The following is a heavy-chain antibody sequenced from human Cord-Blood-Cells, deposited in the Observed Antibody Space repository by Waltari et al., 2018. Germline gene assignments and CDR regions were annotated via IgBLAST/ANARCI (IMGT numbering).Heavy chain of an antibody. CDR3: ARDRDRGYFDY. Sequence: QVQLQESGPGLVKPSQTLSLTCTVPGGSISRGGYYWSWIRQHPGKGLEWIGYIYYSGSTYYNPSLKSRVTISVDTSKNQFSLKLSSVTAADTAVYYCARDRDRGYFDYWGQGTLVTVSS. D-gene: IGHD3-10*01. V-gene: IGHV4-31*03. J-gene: IGHJ4*02. CDR2: IYYSGST. CDR1: GGSISRGGYY.